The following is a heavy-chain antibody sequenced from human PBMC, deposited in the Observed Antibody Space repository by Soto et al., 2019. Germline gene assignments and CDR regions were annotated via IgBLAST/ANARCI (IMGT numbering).Heavy chain of an antibody. CDR1: GFTFSSYG. CDR2: ISYDGSNK. D-gene: IGHD5-12*01. Sequence: GGSLRLSCAASGFTFSSYGMHWVRQAPGKGLEWVAVISYDGSNKYYADSVKGRFTISRDNSKNTLYLQMNSLRVEDTAVYYCARGYSGYDWSEYNDAFDIWGQGTMVTVSS. V-gene: IGHV3-30*03. CDR3: ARGYSGYDWSEYNDAFDI. J-gene: IGHJ3*02.